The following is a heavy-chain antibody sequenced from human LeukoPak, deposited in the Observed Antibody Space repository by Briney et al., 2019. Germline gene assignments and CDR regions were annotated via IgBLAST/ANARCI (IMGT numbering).Heavy chain of an antibody. CDR1: GYXXTXXX. Sequence: GASVKVSCKASGYXXTXXXXXXVXXXPGXXXXXMXXXXXXXGDTKHAQKXQGRVTLTTDASTSTAYMELRSLGSDDTAVYYCAXDPSNTSGWYAYLDSWGQGTQVTVSS. CDR3: AXDPSNTSGWYAYLDS. J-gene: IGHJ4*02. V-gene: IGHV1-18*01. CDR2: XXXXXGDT. D-gene: IGHD6-19*01.